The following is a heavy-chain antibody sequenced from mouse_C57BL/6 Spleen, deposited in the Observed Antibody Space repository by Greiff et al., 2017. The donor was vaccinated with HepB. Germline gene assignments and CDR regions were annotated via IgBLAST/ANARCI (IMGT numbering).Heavy chain of an antibody. Sequence: QVQLKQSGAELARPGASVKLSCKASGYTFTSYGISWVKQRTGQGLEWIGEIYPRSGNTYYNEKFKGKATLTADKSSSTAYMELRSLTSEDSAVYFCARSDWDRDYWGQGTTLTVSS. CDR3: ARSDWDRDY. J-gene: IGHJ2*01. CDR1: GYTFTSYG. CDR2: IYPRSGNT. V-gene: IGHV1-81*01. D-gene: IGHD4-1*01.